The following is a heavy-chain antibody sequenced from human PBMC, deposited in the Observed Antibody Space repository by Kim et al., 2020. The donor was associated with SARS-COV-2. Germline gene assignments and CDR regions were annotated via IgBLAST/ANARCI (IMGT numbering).Heavy chain of an antibody. CDR1: GFTFDDYG. V-gene: IGHV3-20*04. Sequence: GGSLRLSCAASGFTFDDYGMSWVRQAPGKGLEWVSGINWNAGSTEYADSVKGRFTISRDNAKNSLYLQMDGLRAEDTALYYCARATYSSSLDAYNIWGQGTMVTVSS. J-gene: IGHJ3*02. CDR3: ARATYSSSLDAYNI. CDR2: INWNAGST. D-gene: IGHD2-2*01.